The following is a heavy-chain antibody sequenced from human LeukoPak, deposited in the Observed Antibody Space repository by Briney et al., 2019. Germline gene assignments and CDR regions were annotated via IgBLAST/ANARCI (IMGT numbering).Heavy chain of an antibody. D-gene: IGHD3-3*01. CDR3: ARDWAIFGVVISGNWFDP. Sequence: GASVKVSCKASEYTFTGYYMHWVRQAPGQGLEWMGWINPNSGGTNYAQKFQGRVTMTRDTSISTAYMELSRLRSDDTAVYYCARDWAIFGVVISGNWFDPWGQGTLVTVSS. CDR2: INPNSGGT. V-gene: IGHV1-2*02. J-gene: IGHJ5*02. CDR1: EYTFTGYY.